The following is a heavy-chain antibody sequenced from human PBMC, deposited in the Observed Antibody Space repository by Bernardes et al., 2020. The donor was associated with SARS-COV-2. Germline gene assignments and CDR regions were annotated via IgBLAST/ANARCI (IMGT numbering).Heavy chain of an antibody. V-gene: IGHV3-15*05. J-gene: IGHJ1*01. CDR2: IKSKADGETR. CDR3: ATPGLGGLAEYLQH. D-gene: IGHD6-19*01. CDR1: GFTFSNAW. Sequence: GSLRLSCAASGFTFSNAWMTWVRQAPGKGLNWVGRIKSKADGETRDYAAPVQGRFTVSRDDSNNTLYLQMNSLKTEDTAVYYCATPGLGGLAEYLQHWGQGTLVTVSS.